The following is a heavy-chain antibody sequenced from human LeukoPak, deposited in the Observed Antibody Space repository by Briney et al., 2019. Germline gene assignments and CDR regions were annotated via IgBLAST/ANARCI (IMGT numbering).Heavy chain of an antibody. CDR2: ISAYNGNA. D-gene: IGHD2-2*01. CDR1: GYTFTNYG. J-gene: IGHJ4*02. V-gene: IGHV1-18*01. CDR3: ARVGEYCTSASCHDY. Sequence: ASVKVPCKTSGYTFTNYGISWVRQAPGQGLEWMGWISAYNGNADYAQNLQGRVTMTTDTSTSTAYMELRSLTSDDSAVYCCARVGEYCTSASCHDYWGQGTLVTVSS.